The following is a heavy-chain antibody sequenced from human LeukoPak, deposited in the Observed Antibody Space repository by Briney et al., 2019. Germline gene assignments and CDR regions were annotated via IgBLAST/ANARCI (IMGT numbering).Heavy chain of an antibody. Sequence: PGGSLRLSCAASGFTFSSYAMSWVRQAPGKGLEWVSAISGSGGSTYYADSVKGRFTISRDNSKNTLYLQMNSLRAEDTAVYYCAKDPSGKLGIGYYFDYWGQGTLVTVSS. CDR2: ISGSGGST. V-gene: IGHV3-23*01. CDR3: AKDPSGKLGIGYYFDY. D-gene: IGHD7-27*01. CDR1: GFTFSSYA. J-gene: IGHJ4*02.